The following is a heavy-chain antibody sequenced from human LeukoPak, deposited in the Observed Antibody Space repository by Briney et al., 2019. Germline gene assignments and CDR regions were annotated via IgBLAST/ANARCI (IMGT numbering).Heavy chain of an antibody. J-gene: IGHJ6*02. CDR3: AKGYYDFWSGYYMPGCMDV. Sequence: GRSLRLSCAASGFTFRSYGMHWVRQAPGKGPEWVALISYDGSNKYYADSVKGRFTIYRDNSKNTLYLQMNSLRAEDTAVYYCAKGYYDFWSGYYMPGCMDVWGQGTTVTVSS. CDR1: GFTFRSYG. CDR2: ISYDGSNK. V-gene: IGHV3-30*18. D-gene: IGHD3-3*01.